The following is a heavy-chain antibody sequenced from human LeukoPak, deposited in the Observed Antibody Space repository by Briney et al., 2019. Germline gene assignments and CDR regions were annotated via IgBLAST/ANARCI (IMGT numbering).Heavy chain of an antibody. Sequence: SETLSLTCAVFGGSFSDYFWSWIRQPPGKGLEWIGEIDHSGGTNYNPSLKSRVTISVDTSKNQFSLKLSSVTAADTAVYHCARQGSDCSGGSCYYYYFDYWGQGTLVTVSS. V-gene: IGHV4-34*01. CDR3: ARQGSDCSGGSCYYYYFDY. CDR1: GGSFSDYF. CDR2: IDHSGGT. D-gene: IGHD2-15*01. J-gene: IGHJ4*02.